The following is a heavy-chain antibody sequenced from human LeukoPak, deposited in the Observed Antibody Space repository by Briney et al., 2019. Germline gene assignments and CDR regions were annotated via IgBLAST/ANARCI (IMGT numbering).Heavy chain of an antibody. CDR3: AREGGVGPTAPPDYYSYQMDI. CDR2: ISPYTTKT. D-gene: IGHD1-26*01. Sequence: ASVKVSCKASGYTFISYGITWVRQAPGQGLEWMGWISPYTTKTNYAQSLQGRVTMTTDTSTSTAYMELRSLRSDDTAVYYCAREGGVGPTAPPDYYSYQMDIWGKGTTVTVSS. V-gene: IGHV1-18*01. CDR1: GYTFISYG. J-gene: IGHJ6*03.